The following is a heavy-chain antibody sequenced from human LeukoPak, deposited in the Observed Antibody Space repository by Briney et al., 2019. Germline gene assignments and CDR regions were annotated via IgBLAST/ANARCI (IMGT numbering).Heavy chain of an antibody. CDR1: GGSITINTYS. CDR2: INYSGGT. J-gene: IGHJ4*02. V-gene: IGHV4-39*01. Sequence: SETLSLTCTVSGGSITINTYSWGWIRQPPGKGLEWIGTINYSGGTSYKPSLKGRVTISVDTSKNQFSLTLSSVTAADTAVYYCWAIVVSTKLDYWGQGTLVTVSS. CDR3: WAIVVSTKLDY. D-gene: IGHD1-26*01.